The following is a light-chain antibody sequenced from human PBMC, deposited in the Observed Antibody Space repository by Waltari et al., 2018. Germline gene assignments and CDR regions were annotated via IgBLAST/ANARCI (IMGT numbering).Light chain of an antibody. J-gene: IGLJ2*01. CDR2: LNSDGSH. CDR3: QTWGTGTHVV. CDR1: RGHSSYA. V-gene: IGLV4-69*01. Sequence: QPELTQSPSASASLGASVKLTCILSRGHSSYAIPWHQQQPQKGPRYLMKLNSDGSHNKGDGIPXRFSGSSSGAERYLTISSLQSEDEADYYCQTWGTGTHVVFGGGTKLTVL.